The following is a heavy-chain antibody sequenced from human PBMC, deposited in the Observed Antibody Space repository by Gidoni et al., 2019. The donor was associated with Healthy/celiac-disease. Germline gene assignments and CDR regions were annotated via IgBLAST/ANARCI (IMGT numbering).Heavy chain of an antibody. D-gene: IGHD6-19*01. CDR3: ARERSMGRGIAVLPDY. J-gene: IGHJ4*02. Sequence: QVQLQQWGAGLLKPSETLSLTCAVYGGSFSGYYWSWIRQPPGKGLEWIGEINHSGSTNYNPSLKSRVTISVDTSKNQFSLKLSSVTAADTAVYYCARERSMGRGIAVLPDYWGQGTLVTVSS. CDR2: INHSGST. V-gene: IGHV4-34*01. CDR1: GGSFSGYY.